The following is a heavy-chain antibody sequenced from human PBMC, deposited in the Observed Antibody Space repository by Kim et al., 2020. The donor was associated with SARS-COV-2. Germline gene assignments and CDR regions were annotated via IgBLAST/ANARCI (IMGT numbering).Heavy chain of an antibody. J-gene: IGHJ4*02. CDR2: ISGSGGST. V-gene: IGHV3-23*01. D-gene: IGHD2-21*02. Sequence: GGSLRLSCAASGFTFSSYAMSWVRQAPGKGLEWVSAISGSGGSTYYADSVKGRFTISRDNSKNTLYLQMNSLRAEDTAVYYCAKDREHIVVVTEIFDYWGQGTLVTVSS. CDR1: GFTFSSYA. CDR3: AKDREHIVVVTEIFDY.